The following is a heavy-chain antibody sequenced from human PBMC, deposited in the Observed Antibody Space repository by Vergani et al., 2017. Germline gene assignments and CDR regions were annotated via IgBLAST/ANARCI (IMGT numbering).Heavy chain of an antibody. CDR1: GATFRSNT. V-gene: IGHV1-69*08. D-gene: IGHD2-21*02. J-gene: IGHJ6*01. CDR3: ARDPRGYGGDPEDDYY. Sequence: QVQLVQSGAEVKKPGSSVKVSCKASGATFRSNTISWVRQVPGPGLEWMGRIIPVLGKTKYAQDFQGRLTITADTSTSTAYMELTSLRSQDTAVYYCARDPRGYGGDPEDDYY. CDR2: IIPVLGKT.